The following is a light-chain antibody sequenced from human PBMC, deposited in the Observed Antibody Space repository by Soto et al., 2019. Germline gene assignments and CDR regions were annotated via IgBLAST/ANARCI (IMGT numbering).Light chain of an antibody. CDR3: QHYNNWPHT. Sequence: ERVMTQSPATLSVSPGERATLSCWASASVSSHLAWYQQKPGLAPRLLIFGASTRATGVPARFIGSGSGTEFTLTISSLQAEDFAIYYCQHYNNWPHTCGQGTKLEIK. J-gene: IGKJ2*01. CDR1: ASVSSH. V-gene: IGKV3-15*01. CDR2: GAS.